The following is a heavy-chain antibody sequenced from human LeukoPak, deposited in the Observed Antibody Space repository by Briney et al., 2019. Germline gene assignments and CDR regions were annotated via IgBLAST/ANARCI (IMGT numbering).Heavy chain of an antibody. CDR2: INWNGGST. J-gene: IGHJ3*02. CDR3: ARGYGSGSPRENAFDI. CDR1: GFTFDDYG. D-gene: IGHD3-10*01. Sequence: PGGSLRLSCAASGFTFDDYGMSWVRQAPGKGLEWVPGINWNGGSTGYADSVKGRFTISRGNAKNSLYLQMNGLRAEDTALYYCARGYGSGSPRENAFDIWGQGTMVTASS. V-gene: IGHV3-20*04.